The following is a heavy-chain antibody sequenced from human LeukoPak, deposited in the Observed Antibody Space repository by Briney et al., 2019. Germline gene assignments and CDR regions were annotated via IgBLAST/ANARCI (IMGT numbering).Heavy chain of an antibody. CDR2: IIPIFGTA. D-gene: IGHD3-10*01. CDR1: GGTFSSYA. CDR3: ANSPYYYGSGSYYNGPLYFDY. V-gene: IGHV1-69*13. J-gene: IGHJ4*02. Sequence: GASVKVSCKASGGTFSSYAISWVRQAPGQGLEWMGGIIPIFGTANYAQKFQGRVTITADESTSTAYMELSSLRSEDTAVYYCANSPYYYGSGSYYNGPLYFDYWGQGTLVTVSS.